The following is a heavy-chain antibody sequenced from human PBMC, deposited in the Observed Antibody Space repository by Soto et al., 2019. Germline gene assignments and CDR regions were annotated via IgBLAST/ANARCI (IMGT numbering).Heavy chain of an antibody. CDR1: GGSISSYY. D-gene: IGHD4-17*01. CDR2: IYYSGST. V-gene: IGHV4-59*08. CDR3: ARTTTVTTPDAFDI. Sequence: ETLSLTCTVSGGSISSYYWSWIRQPPGKGLEWIGYIYYSGSTNYNPSLKSRVTISVDTSKNQFSLKLSSVTAADTAVYYCARTTTVTTPDAFDIWGQGTMVTVSS. J-gene: IGHJ3*02.